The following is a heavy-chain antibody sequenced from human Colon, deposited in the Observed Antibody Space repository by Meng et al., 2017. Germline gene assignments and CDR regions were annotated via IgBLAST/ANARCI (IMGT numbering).Heavy chain of an antibody. CDR2: INPRTGDT. CDR1: GYTLY. Sequence: QLQLVQSGAEVKKPGAAVTVSCKASGYTLYIHWVRLRPGEGLEWMGRINPRTGDTKSAQSFQGRVTMNRDTSTTTFSMDLRSLTTDDSAIYFCARESADGGSFDLWGQGTLVTVSS. D-gene: IGHD2-15*01. J-gene: IGHJ4*02. V-gene: IGHV1-2*06. CDR3: ARESADGGSFDL.